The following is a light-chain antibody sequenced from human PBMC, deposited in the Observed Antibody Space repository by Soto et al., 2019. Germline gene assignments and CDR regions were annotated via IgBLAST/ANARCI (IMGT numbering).Light chain of an antibody. Sequence: PMTQAPATLSASVGARVTITCRASQSISRWLAWYQQKPGRAPRLLIHDASSLQSGVPSRFRGSGSGTEFPLPLSSLQPDYSATYFCQQHQSYWSFGQGTKVDNK. CDR1: QSISRW. CDR3: QQHQSYWS. V-gene: IGKV1-5*01. J-gene: IGKJ1*01. CDR2: DAS.